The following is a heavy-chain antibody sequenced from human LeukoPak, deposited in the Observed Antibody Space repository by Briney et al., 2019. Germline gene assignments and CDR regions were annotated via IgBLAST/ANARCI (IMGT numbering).Heavy chain of an antibody. Sequence: ASVKVSCKASGYTFTSYDINWVRQATGQGLGWMGWMNPNSGNTGYAQKFQGRVTMTRNTSISTAYMELSSLKSEDTAVYYCARGASLRYFDWLRGNYYYYMDVWGKGTTVTISS. D-gene: IGHD3-9*01. V-gene: IGHV1-8*01. CDR2: MNPNSGNT. CDR3: ARGASLRYFDWLRGNYYYYMDV. J-gene: IGHJ6*03. CDR1: GYTFTSYD.